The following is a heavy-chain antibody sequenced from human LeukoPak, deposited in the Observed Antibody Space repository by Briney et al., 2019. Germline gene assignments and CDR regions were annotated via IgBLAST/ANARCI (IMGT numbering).Heavy chain of an antibody. CDR1: GGTFSSYA. CDR2: IIPILGIA. D-gene: IGHD6-13*01. J-gene: IGHJ5*02. Sequence: GASVKVSCKASGGTFSSYAISWVRQAPGQGLEWMGRIIPILGIANYAQKFQGRVTITADKSTSTAYMELSSLRSEDTAVYYCARYFRIAAASSWFDPWGQGTLVTVSS. V-gene: IGHV1-69*04. CDR3: ARYFRIAAASSWFDP.